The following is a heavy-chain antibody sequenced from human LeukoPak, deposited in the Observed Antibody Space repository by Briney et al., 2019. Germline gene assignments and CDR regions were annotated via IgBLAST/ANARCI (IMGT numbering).Heavy chain of an antibody. Sequence: SETLSLTWTVSGGSFSSYYWSWIRQPPGKGLEWIGYIYTSGSTNYDPSLKSRVTISVDTSKNQFSLKLSSVTAADTAVYYCARHLPGRGYNWFDPWGQGTLVTVSS. J-gene: IGHJ5*02. CDR2: IYTSGST. V-gene: IGHV4-4*09. CDR3: ARHLPGRGYNWFDP. D-gene: IGHD3-10*01. CDR1: GGSFSSYY.